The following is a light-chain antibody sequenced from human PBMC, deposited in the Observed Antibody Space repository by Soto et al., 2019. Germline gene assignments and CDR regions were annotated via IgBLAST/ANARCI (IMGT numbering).Light chain of an antibody. Sequence: EIVLTQSPATLSVSAGGTVTLSCRASQSIRTNVAWYQQIPGQAPRLLVYGASTRATGVPARFSGSGSGIEFTLTISSLEPEDFAVYYCQQRSYPITFGQGTRLEIK. CDR3: QQRSYPIT. CDR2: GAS. V-gene: IGKV3-15*01. J-gene: IGKJ5*01. CDR1: QSIRTN.